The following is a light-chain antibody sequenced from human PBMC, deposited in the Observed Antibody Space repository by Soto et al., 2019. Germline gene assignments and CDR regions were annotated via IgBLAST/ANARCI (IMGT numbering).Light chain of an antibody. J-gene: IGLJ3*02. Sequence: QSVLTQPPSVSGAPGQRVTISCTGSSSNIGAGYDVHWYQQLPGTAPKLPIYGNSHRPSGVPDRFSGSKSGTSASLAITGLQAEDEADYYCQSYDSSLSGSVFGGGTKVTVL. CDR1: SSNIGAGYD. CDR2: GNS. CDR3: QSYDSSLSGSV. V-gene: IGLV1-40*01.